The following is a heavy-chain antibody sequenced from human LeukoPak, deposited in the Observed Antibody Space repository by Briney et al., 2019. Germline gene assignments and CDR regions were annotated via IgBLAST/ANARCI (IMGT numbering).Heavy chain of an antibody. CDR2: IIPMFGTA. CDR3: ARDRVGDY. J-gene: IGHJ4*02. D-gene: IGHD1-26*01. V-gene: IGHV1-69*13. CDR1: GGTFSSYA. Sequence: SVKVSCKASGGTFSSYAWVRQAPGQGLEWMGGIIPMFGTAKYAQKFQGRVTITADESTSTAYMELSRLRSDDTAVYYCARDRVGDYWGQGTLVTVSS.